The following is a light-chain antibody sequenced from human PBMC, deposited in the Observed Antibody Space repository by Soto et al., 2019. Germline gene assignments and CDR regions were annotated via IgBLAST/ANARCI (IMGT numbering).Light chain of an antibody. CDR1: QSVSSD. CDR3: QQYHNWLMYT. Sequence: EIVMTQSPVTLSVSPGERATLSCRASQSVSSDLAWYQQKPGQAPRLLIYGASTRATGIPARFNGSGSGTEFTLTISSLQSEDFAVYYCQQYHNWLMYTFGQGTKVDI. J-gene: IGKJ2*01. CDR2: GAS. V-gene: IGKV3-15*01.